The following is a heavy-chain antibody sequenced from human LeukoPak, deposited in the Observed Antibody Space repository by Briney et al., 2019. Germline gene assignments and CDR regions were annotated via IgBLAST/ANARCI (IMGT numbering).Heavy chain of an antibody. CDR3: ARDLYDILTGYFRRSYGMDV. V-gene: IGHV3-21*01. D-gene: IGHD3-9*01. CDR2: ISSSSSYI. Sequence: GGSLRLSCAASGFTFSSYSMNWVRQAPGKGLEWVSSISSSSSYIYYADSVKGRFTISRDNAKNSLYLQMNSLRAEDTAVYYCARDLYDILTGYFRRSYGMDVWGQGTTVTVSS. J-gene: IGHJ6*02. CDR1: GFTFSSYS.